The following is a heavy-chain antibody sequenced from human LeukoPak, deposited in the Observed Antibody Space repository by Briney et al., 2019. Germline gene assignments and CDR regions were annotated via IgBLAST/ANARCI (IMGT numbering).Heavy chain of an antibody. CDR2: ISYGGSST. CDR1: GFTFSNYG. D-gene: IGHD4-17*01. CDR3: ARDGEDYGSGPRGDY. V-gene: IGHV3-30*03. Sequence: GRSLRLSCAASGFTFSNYGMHWVRQPPGRGLEWVAVISYGGSSTYYADSVKGRFTISRDNSKNTLYLQMNSLRAEDTAVYYCARDGEDYGSGPRGDYWGQGTLATVSS. J-gene: IGHJ4*02.